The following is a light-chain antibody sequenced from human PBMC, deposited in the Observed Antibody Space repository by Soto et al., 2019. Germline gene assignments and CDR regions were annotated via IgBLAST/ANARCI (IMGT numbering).Light chain of an antibody. CDR1: SSNIKTNG. V-gene: IGLV1-44*01. CDR2: SNS. Sequence: QSVLAQPPSASGTPGQTVTISCSGGSSNIKTNGVSWYQQVPGAAPKLLIYSNSQRPSGAPDRFSGSKSGTSASLAISGLPSEDEATYHCSTWDDSLNGLIFGGGTQLTVL. J-gene: IGLJ2*01. CDR3: STWDDSLNGLI.